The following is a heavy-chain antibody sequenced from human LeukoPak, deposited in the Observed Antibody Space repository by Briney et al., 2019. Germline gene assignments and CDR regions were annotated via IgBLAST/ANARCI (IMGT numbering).Heavy chain of an antibody. Sequence: GGSLRLSCAASGFTFSAYAISWVRQAPGKGLEWVSAISGSGGITYYADSVKGRFTISRGNSKNTLYLQMNSLRAEDTAVYYCAKHDPRRVVITNWFDPWGQGTLVTVSS. J-gene: IGHJ5*02. D-gene: IGHD3-22*01. V-gene: IGHV3-23*01. CDR1: GFTFSAYA. CDR3: AKHDPRRVVITNWFDP. CDR2: ISGSGGIT.